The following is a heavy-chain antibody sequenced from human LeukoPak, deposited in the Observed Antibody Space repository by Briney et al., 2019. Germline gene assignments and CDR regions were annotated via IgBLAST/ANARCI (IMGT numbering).Heavy chain of an antibody. CDR3: ARARYVNSFYAFDI. Sequence: SETLSLTCTVSGGSISSYYWSWIRLPPGKGLEWIGYLSISGNTNYSPSLKSRVTIFGDTSKNQFFLKLSSVTAADTAVYYCARARYVNSFYAFDIWGQGTLVTVSS. CDR2: LSISGNT. D-gene: IGHD3-9*01. CDR1: GGSISSYY. J-gene: IGHJ3*02. V-gene: IGHV4-59*01.